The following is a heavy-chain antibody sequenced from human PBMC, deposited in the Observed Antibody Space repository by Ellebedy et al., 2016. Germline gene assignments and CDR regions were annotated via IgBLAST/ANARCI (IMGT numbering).Heavy chain of an antibody. D-gene: IGHD2-2*01. CDR1: GFTFSSYS. V-gene: IGHV3-48*04. J-gene: IGHJ4*02. CDR3: ARPPLVEPAANIVDF. CDR2: ISSSSSTI. Sequence: GESLKISXAASGFTFSSYSMNWVRQAPGKGLEWVSYISSSSSTIYYADSVKGRFTISRDNAKNSLFLQMNSLRAEDTAVYYCARPPLVEPAANIVDFWGQGTLVTVSS.